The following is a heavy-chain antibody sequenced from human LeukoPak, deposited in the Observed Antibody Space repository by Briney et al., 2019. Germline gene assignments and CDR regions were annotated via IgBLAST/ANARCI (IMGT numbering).Heavy chain of an antibody. Sequence: PSGTLSLTCAVSGGSISSSNWWSWVRQPPGKGLEWIGEIYHSGSTDYNPSLKSRVTISVDKSKNQFSLKLSSVTAADTAVYYCARHLTRYNWNPYYYYMDVWGKGTTVTVSS. D-gene: IGHD1-20*01. CDR2: IYHSGST. CDR3: ARHLTRYNWNPYYYYMDV. J-gene: IGHJ6*03. V-gene: IGHV4-4*02. CDR1: GGSISSSNW.